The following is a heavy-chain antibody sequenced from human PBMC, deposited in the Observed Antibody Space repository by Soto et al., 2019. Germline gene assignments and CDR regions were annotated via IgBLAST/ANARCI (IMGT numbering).Heavy chain of an antibody. D-gene: IGHD3-10*01. V-gene: IGHV3-74*01. CDR2: IDSDGSST. CDR3: VRDDFGLGIDC. Sequence: EVQLVESGGGLVQPGGSLRLSCAASGFTFSTYWMHWVRQAPGKGLVWVSHIDSDGSSTTYADSVKGRFTISRDNAKNTLYLQMNSLRAEDTAVYYRVRDDFGLGIDCWGQGSLVTVSS. CDR1: GFTFSTYW. J-gene: IGHJ4*02.